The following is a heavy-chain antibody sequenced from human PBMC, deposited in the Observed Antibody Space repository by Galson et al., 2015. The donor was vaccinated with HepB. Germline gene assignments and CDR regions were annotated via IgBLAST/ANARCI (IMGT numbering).Heavy chain of an antibody. CDR3: ARDDGEYSSVWLLGDY. Sequence: SVKVSCKASGYTFTSYAMHWVRQAPGQRLEWMGWINAGDGNTKYAQKFQGRVTITRDTSASTAYMELSSLRSEDTAVYYCARDDGEYSSVWLLGDYWGQGTRVTVSS. J-gene: IGHJ4*02. V-gene: IGHV1-3*01. D-gene: IGHD6-19*01. CDR2: INAGDGNT. CDR1: GYTFTSYA.